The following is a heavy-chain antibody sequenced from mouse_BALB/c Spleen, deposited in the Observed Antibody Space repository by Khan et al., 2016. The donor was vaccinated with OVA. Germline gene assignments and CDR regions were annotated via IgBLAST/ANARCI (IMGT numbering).Heavy chain of an antibody. Sequence: VQLQESGPGLVAPSQSLSITCTVSGFSLSRYNIHWVRQPPGKGLEWLGMIWGGGGTDYNSTLKSRLSISKDNSKSQLFLKMNSLQTDDTAMYXCARAYYRYDGYYAMDYWGQGTSVTVSS. J-gene: IGHJ4*01. D-gene: IGHD2-14*01. V-gene: IGHV2-6-4*01. CDR1: GFSLSRYN. CDR3: ARAYYRYDGYYAMDY. CDR2: IWGGGGT.